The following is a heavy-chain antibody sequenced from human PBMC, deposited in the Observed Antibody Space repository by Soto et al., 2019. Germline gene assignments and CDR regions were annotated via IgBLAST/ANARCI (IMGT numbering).Heavy chain of an antibody. V-gene: IGHV1-18*01. CDR1: GYTFTSYG. J-gene: IGHJ6*02. Sequence: ASVKVSCKASGYTFTSYGISWVRQAPGQGLEWMGWISAYNGNTNYAQKLQGRVTMTTDTSTSTAYMELRSLRSDDTDVYYCARCGSGPFVVVPAAMDYYYGMDVWGQGTTVTVSS. CDR2: ISAYNGNT. CDR3: ARCGSGPFVVVPAAMDYYYGMDV. D-gene: IGHD2-2*01.